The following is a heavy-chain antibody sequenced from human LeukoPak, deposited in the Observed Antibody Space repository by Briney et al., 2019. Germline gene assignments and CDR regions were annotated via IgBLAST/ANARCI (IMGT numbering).Heavy chain of an antibody. V-gene: IGHV3-23*01. CDR3: ARDRGLDY. CDR2: ISGSGHRT. CDR1: GFTFSSYG. Sequence: GGSLRLSCAASGFTFSSYGVSWVRQAPGKGLEWVSGISGSGHRTYYADSVKGRFTISRDNSKNTLYLQMNSLRAEDTAVYYCARDRGLDYWGQGTLVTVSS. D-gene: IGHD5-24*01. J-gene: IGHJ4*02.